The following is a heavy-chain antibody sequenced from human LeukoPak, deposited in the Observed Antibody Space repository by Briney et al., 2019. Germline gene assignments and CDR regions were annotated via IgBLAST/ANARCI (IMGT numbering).Heavy chain of an antibody. V-gene: IGHV5-51*01. J-gene: IGHJ6*03. Sequence: GESLKISCKGSGYSFTNYWIGWVRQMPGKGLEWMGIIYPGDSETRFSPSFQGQVTVSVDKSISTAYLQWSSLKASDTAIYHCARHAYYDFWSGYEMGGRSYYMDAWGKGTTVTVSS. D-gene: IGHD3-3*01. CDR3: ARHAYYDFWSGYEMGGRSYYMDA. CDR1: GYSFTNYW. CDR2: IYPGDSET.